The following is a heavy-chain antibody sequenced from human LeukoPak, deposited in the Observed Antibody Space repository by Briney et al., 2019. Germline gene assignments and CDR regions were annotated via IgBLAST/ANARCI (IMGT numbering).Heavy chain of an antibody. J-gene: IGHJ6*03. V-gene: IGHV3-49*04. CDR3: TRDSLPTFSGYYYCMDV. Sequence: GGSLRLSCVASGITLSSNYMSWGRQAPGKGLERVDFIRSKTYGGTPEYAASVKGRFTISRDDSKNIAYLQMNSLKTEDTAVYYCTRDSLPTFSGYYYCMDVWGKGTTVTISS. CDR2: IRSKTYGGTP. CDR1: GITLSSNY.